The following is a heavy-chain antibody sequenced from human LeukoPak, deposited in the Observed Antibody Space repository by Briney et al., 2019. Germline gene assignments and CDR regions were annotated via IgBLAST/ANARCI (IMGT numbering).Heavy chain of an antibody. CDR2: ITSGDGGT. CDR3: VRVPESERGGWPFDY. CDR1: GFTSSSYI. D-gene: IGHD6-19*01. Sequence: PGGSLRLSCAASGFTSSSYIMRWVRQAPGRGLEWVSTITSGDGGTYYAESVKGRFTISRDNSKNTVYLQMNSLRAGDTAVYYCVRVPESERGGWPFDYWGQGTLVTVSS. J-gene: IGHJ4*02. V-gene: IGHV3-23*01.